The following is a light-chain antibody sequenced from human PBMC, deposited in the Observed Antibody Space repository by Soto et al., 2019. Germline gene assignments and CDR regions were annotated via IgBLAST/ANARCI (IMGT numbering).Light chain of an antibody. V-gene: IGKV1-39*01. J-gene: IGKJ1*01. CDR2: GAS. Sequence: DVQMTQSPYSLSASVGDRVTITCRASHPISNYLNWYQHRPGKAPKLLIYGASTLQSGVPSRFSGSESGTDFTLTINNLQPEDSATYFCLQDHTYPWTFGQGTKVDIK. CDR1: HPISNY. CDR3: LQDHTYPWT.